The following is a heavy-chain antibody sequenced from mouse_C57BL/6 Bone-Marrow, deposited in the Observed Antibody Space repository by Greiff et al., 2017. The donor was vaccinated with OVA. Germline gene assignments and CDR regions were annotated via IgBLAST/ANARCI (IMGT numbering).Heavy chain of an antibody. Sequence: EVKVIESGGDLVKPGGSLKLSCAASGFTFSSYGMSWVRQTPDKRLEWVATISSGGSYTYYPDSVKGRFTISRDNAKNTLYLQMSSLKSEDTAMYYCARHYYGSGYYWGQGTTLTVSS. V-gene: IGHV5-6*01. CDR1: GFTFSSYG. CDR3: ARHYYGSGYY. CDR2: ISSGGSYT. D-gene: IGHD1-1*01. J-gene: IGHJ2*01.